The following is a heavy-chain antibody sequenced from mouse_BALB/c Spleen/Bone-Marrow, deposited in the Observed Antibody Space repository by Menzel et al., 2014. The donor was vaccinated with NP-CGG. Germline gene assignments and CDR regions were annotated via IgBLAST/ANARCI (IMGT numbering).Heavy chain of an antibody. J-gene: IGHJ2*01. V-gene: IGHV1-62-2*01. CDR1: GYTFTEYI. Sequence: VQVVESGAGLVKPGASVKLSCKASGYTFTEYIIHWVKQGSGQGLEWIGWFYPGSGSINYNEKFKDKATLTSDKSSSTVYMELSRLTSEDSAVYFWAGHEGGEMGFDYWGQGTTLTVSS. CDR2: FYPGSGSI. D-gene: IGHD2-3*01. CDR3: AGHEGGEMGFDY.